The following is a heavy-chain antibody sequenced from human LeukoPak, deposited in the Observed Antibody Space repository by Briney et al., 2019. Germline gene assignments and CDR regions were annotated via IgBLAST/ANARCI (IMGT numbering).Heavy chain of an antibody. J-gene: IGHJ4*02. Sequence: ASVKVSCKASGYTFTGYYMHWVRQAPGQGLEWMGWINPNTGVTKYAQKFQARVTMTRDTSISTAYVDLSGLRSDDTAVYYCAPSTSTKSFAVVTPYYFDYWGQGTQVTVSS. CDR3: APSTSTKSFAVVTPYYFDY. CDR2: INPNTGVT. CDR1: GYTFTGYY. V-gene: IGHV1-2*02. D-gene: IGHD3-3*01.